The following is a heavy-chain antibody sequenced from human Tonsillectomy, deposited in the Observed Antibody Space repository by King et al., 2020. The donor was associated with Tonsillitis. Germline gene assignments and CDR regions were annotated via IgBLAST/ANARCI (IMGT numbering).Heavy chain of an antibody. Sequence: VQLVESGGGVVQPGGSLRLSCAASGFSFSSYGMHWVRQAPGKGLEWVAFIRYDGTNKDYAESVKGRFTISRDNSKNTLWLQMNSLRTEDTAVYYCATDPYGSSGWYSDYWGQGTLVTVSS. D-gene: IGHD6-19*01. CDR3: ATDPYGSSGWYSDY. CDR1: GFSFSSYG. V-gene: IGHV3-30*02. J-gene: IGHJ4*02. CDR2: IRYDGTNK.